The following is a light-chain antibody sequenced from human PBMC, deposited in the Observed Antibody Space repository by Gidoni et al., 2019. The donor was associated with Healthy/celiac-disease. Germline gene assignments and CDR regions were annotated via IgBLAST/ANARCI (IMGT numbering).Light chain of an antibody. V-gene: IGKV3-15*01. CDR3: QQYNNLPGT. Sequence: LMTPSPATLSVSPWDRATLSCRASQRVSSNLAWYQQKPGKAPRLLIYGASTRATGIPARFSGSGSGTEFTLTISSLQSEDFAVYYCQQYNNLPGTFXQXTKVEIK. CDR1: QRVSSN. CDR2: GAS. J-gene: IGKJ1*01.